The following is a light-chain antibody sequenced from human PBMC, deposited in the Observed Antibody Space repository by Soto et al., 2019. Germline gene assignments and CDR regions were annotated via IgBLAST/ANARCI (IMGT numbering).Light chain of an antibody. CDR2: DAS. CDR3: QQFKSSTWT. CDR1: QSIERY. Sequence: DIQMTQSPSTLSASVGDRVSITCRASQSIERYLAWYQQKPGKAPNLLIYDASSLERGVPSRFSGRGSGTEFTLTISSLQPYDFATYYCQQFKSSTWTFGQGTKVEIK. J-gene: IGKJ1*01. V-gene: IGKV1-5*01.